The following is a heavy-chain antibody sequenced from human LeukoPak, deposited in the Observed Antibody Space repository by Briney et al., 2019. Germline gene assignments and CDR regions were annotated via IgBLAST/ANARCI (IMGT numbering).Heavy chain of an antibody. Sequence: ASVKVSCKASGYTFTSYGITWVRQAPGQGLEWIGWFSTYNTRTRYAQKFQGRVTLTADTSTTTAYMELRSLTSDDTAVYYCAREPHLSDYWGQGTLVTVSS. CDR1: GYTFTSYG. J-gene: IGHJ4*02. V-gene: IGHV1-18*01. CDR2: FSTYNTRT. CDR3: AREPHLSDY.